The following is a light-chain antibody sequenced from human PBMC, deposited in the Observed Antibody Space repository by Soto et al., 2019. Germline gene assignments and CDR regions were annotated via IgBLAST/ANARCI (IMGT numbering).Light chain of an antibody. CDR3: SSYASSSTPYV. CDR2: DVT. J-gene: IGLJ1*01. V-gene: IGLV2-14*01. CDR1: SSDVGGHHY. Sequence: QSALTQPASVSGSPGQSITISCTGASSDVGGHHYVSWYQQHPGKVPKLIIYDVTNRPSGVSNRFSASKSGNTASLTISGLQAADEADYYCSSYASSSTPYVFVTGTKVTVL.